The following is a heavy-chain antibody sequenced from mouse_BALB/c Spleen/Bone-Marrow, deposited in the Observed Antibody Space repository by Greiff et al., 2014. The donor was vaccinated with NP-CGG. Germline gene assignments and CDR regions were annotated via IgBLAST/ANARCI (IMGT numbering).Heavy chain of an antibody. CDR2: INLSTGYT. CDR1: GYTFTNYW. D-gene: IGHD2-4*01. Sequence: VQLQESGAELAKPGASVKMSCKASGYTFTNYWMHWVKQRPGQGLEWIGYINLSTGYTEYNQKFKDKATLTADKSSSTACMQLSSLTSEDSAVYYCARDDYDDYWGQGTTLTVSS. J-gene: IGHJ2*01. CDR3: ARDDYDDY. V-gene: IGHV1-7*01.